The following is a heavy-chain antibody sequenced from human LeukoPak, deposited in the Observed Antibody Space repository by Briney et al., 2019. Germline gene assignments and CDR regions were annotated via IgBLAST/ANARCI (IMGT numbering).Heavy chain of an antibody. V-gene: IGHV3-23*01. D-gene: IGHD2-8*01. J-gene: IGHJ6*03. CDR1: GFTFSSYA. Sequence: PGGSLRLSCAASGFTFSSYAMNWVRQAPGRGLEWVSGFSGSGGTTYYADSVKGRFTISRDNSKNTLYLQMNSLSAEDTAVYYCANGNRCTSPNCLGYYYFYMDFWGKGTTVTVSS. CDR3: ANGNRCTSPNCLGYYYFYMDF. CDR2: FSGSGGTT.